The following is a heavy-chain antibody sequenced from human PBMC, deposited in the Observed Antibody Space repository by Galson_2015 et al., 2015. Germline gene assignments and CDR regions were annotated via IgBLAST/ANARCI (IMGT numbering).Heavy chain of an antibody. Sequence: SLRLSCAASGFTFSNYAMSWVRLTPGKGLEWVAVISYDGSNKFYADSVKGRFTISRDNSKNTLYLQMNSLRPEDTAVYYCARVGGDIAARTWGYFDYWGQGTLVTVSS. CDR3: ARVGGDIAARTWGYFDY. D-gene: IGHD6-6*01. CDR1: GFTFSNYA. J-gene: IGHJ4*02. CDR2: ISYDGSNK. V-gene: IGHV3-30-3*01.